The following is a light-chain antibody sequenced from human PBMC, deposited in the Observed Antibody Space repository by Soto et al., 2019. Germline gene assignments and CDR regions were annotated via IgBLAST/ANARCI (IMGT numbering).Light chain of an antibody. CDR3: QQYNNWPRT. CDR2: GAS. V-gene: IGKV3-15*01. J-gene: IGKJ1*01. CDR1: QSGSSN. Sequence: ELEMTQATATLSVSPRERATLSCRASQSGSSNLAWYQQKPGQAPRLLIYGASTRATVIPARFSGSGSGTEFTLTISSLQSEVFAVYYCQQYNNWPRTFGQGTKVDI.